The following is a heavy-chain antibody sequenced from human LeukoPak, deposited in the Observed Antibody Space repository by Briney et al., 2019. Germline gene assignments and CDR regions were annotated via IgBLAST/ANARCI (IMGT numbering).Heavy chain of an antibody. Sequence: GESLKISCKGSGYSFTSYWIGWVRQMPGKGLEWMGIIYPGDSDTRYSPSFQGQVTISADKSISTAYLQWSSLKASDTAMYSCARSPRGGYFDLGMDVWGQGTTVTVSS. CDR3: ARSPRGGYFDLGMDV. CDR2: IYPGDSDT. D-gene: IGHD3-9*01. J-gene: IGHJ6*02. CDR1: GYSFTSYW. V-gene: IGHV5-51*01.